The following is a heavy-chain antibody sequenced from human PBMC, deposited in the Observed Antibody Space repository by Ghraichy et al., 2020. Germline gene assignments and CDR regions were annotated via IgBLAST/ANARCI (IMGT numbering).Heavy chain of an antibody. V-gene: IGHV1-18*01. CDR2: IAAYNGNK. Sequence: ASVKVSCKASGYTFTTYSISWVRQAPGQGLEWMGWIAAYNGNKNFAQNFQGRVTMTTDTSTSTAYMELRSLRYDDTAVYYCARRPAYCSSSTSCYPFDHWGQGTLVTVSS. D-gene: IGHD2-2*01. J-gene: IGHJ4*02. CDR1: GYTFTTYS. CDR3: ARRPAYCSSSTSCYPFDH.